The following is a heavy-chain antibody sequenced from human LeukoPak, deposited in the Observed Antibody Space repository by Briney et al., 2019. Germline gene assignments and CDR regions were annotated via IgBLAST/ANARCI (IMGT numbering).Heavy chain of an antibody. V-gene: IGHV3-7*03. D-gene: IGHD6-6*01. Sequence: GGSLRLSCAASGLIVSNNYMSWSRQAPGKGLEWVASINSDGSEGYYADVVKGRFTISRDNAKNSLYLQINSLRAEDTAVYYCARSSYSSSSSVWGQGTMVTVSS. CDR3: ARSSYSSSSSV. CDR1: GLIVSNNY. CDR2: INSDGSEG. J-gene: IGHJ3*01.